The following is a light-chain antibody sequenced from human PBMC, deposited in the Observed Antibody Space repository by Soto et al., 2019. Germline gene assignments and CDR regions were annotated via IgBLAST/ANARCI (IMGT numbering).Light chain of an antibody. J-gene: IGLJ1*01. CDR2: DVT. CDR3: SSYTGSSTPYV. V-gene: IGLV2-14*01. CDR1: SSDIGSYNY. Sequence: QSALTQPASVSGSPGQSITISCTGTSSDIGSYNYVSWYQQHPGKAPKLMIYDVTNRPSGVSNRFSGSKSGYTASLTISGLQAEEEADYYCSSYTGSSTPYVFGAGTRSPS.